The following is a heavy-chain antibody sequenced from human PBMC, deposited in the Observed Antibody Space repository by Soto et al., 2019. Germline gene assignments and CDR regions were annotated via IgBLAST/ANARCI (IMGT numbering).Heavy chain of an antibody. J-gene: IGHJ4*02. CDR1: GFTFSIYA. V-gene: IGHV3-23*01. CDR3: AKEQFGWYIHY. Sequence: PGGSLRLSCAASGFTFSIYAMSWVRQAPGKGLEWVSGMSGSGGGTYHADYVKGRFSISRDNSKNTLYLQMNSLRVEDTAVYYCAKEQFGWYIHYSGQATLVSVSS. D-gene: IGHD6-19*01. CDR2: MSGSGGGT.